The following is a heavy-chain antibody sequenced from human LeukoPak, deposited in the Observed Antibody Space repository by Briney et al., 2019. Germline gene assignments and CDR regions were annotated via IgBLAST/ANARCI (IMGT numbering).Heavy chain of an antibody. D-gene: IGHD6-13*01. CDR2: ISAYNGNT. Sequence: ASVKVSCKASGYTFTSYGISWVRQAPGQGLEWMGWISAYNGNTNYAQKLQGRVTMTTDTSTSTAYMELRSLRSDDTAVYYCASIDSSSWYEDAFDIWGQGTMVTVSS. CDR3: ASIDSSSWYEDAFDI. CDR1: GYTFTSYG. V-gene: IGHV1-18*01. J-gene: IGHJ3*02.